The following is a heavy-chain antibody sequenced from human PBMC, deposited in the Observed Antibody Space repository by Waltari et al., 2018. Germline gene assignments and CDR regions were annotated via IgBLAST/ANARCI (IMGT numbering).Heavy chain of an antibody. CDR3: TIPSGTYDDY. CDR2: IRSKTDGGTI. D-gene: IGHD1-26*01. J-gene: IGHJ4*02. CDR1: GLTLANTW. Sequence: EIQLVESGGGLLEPGGSLRLCCAASGLTLANTWMSWVRQGPGKGVEWVGRIRSKTDGGTIDYGAPVKGRFTISRDDSKNIVYLQLERLKSEDSGVYYCTIPSGTYDDYWGQGTLVTVSS. V-gene: IGHV3-15*01.